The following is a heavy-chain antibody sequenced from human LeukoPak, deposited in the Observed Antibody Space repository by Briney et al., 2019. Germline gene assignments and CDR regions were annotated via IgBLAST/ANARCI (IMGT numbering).Heavy chain of an antibody. CDR1: GYTFTGYY. CDR3: ARDPYSSSWTGLYYYYGMDV. J-gene: IGHJ6*02. CDR2: INPNSGGT. Sequence: ASVKVSCKASGYTFTGYYMHWVRQAPGQGLEWMGWINPNSGGTNYAQKFQGKVTMTRDTFISTAYMELSRLRSDDTAVYYCARDPYSSSWTGLYYYYGMDVWGQGTTVTVSS. V-gene: IGHV1-2*02. D-gene: IGHD6-13*01.